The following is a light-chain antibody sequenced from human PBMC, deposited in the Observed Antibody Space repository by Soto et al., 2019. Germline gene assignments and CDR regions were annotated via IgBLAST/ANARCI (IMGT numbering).Light chain of an antibody. CDR3: QSYDSSLYGYV. CDR2: ANS. J-gene: IGLJ1*01. CDR1: SSSIGAGYD. Sequence: QSVLTQPHSVSGAPGQRVTISCAGSSSSIGAGYDVHWYQQLPGAAPKLLIYANSNRPSGVPDRFSGSKSGTSASLAITGLRAEDEAYYYCQSYDSSLYGYVFGSGTKGTVL. V-gene: IGLV1-40*01.